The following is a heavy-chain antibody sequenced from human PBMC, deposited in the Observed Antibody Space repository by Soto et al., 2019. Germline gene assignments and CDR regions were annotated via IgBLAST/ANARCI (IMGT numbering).Heavy chain of an antibody. CDR2: ISGSGANT. CDR1: GFTFSSYA. Sequence: EVQLLESAGGLVQPGGSLSLSCAASGFTFSSYAMRWVRQAPGKGLEWVSAISGSGANTYYADSVKGRFTISRDNSKNTLLLQLNSLRAEDTAVYYCAKCAGSGWYPDYWGQGTLFTVSS. J-gene: IGHJ4*02. V-gene: IGHV3-23*01. D-gene: IGHD6-19*01. CDR3: AKCAGSGWYPDY.